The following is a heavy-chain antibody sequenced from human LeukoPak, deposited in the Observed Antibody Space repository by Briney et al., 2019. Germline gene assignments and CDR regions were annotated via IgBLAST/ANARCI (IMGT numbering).Heavy chain of an antibody. Sequence: SETLSLTCTVSGGSISSSSYYWGWIRQPPGKGLEWIGSIYYSGSTYYNPSLKSRVTISVDTSQNQFSLKLSSVTAADTAVYYCASQEYYYDSSGYYQESDYWGQGTLVTVSS. CDR2: IYYSGST. CDR1: GGSISSSSYY. CDR3: ASQEYYYDSSGYYQESDY. D-gene: IGHD3-22*01. V-gene: IGHV4-39*01. J-gene: IGHJ4*02.